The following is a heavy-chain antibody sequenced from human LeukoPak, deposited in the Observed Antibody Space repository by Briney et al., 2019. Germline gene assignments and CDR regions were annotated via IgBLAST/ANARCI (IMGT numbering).Heavy chain of an antibody. D-gene: IGHD2-2*01. CDR1: GGTFSSYA. Sequence: ASVTVSCTASGGTFSSYAISWVRQAPGQGLEWMGIINPSGGSTSYAQKFQGRVTMTRDTSTSTVYMELSSLRSEDTAVYYCAREDCSSTSCYNWFDPWGQGTLVTVSS. CDR3: AREDCSSTSCYNWFDP. J-gene: IGHJ5*02. V-gene: IGHV1-46*01. CDR2: INPSGGST.